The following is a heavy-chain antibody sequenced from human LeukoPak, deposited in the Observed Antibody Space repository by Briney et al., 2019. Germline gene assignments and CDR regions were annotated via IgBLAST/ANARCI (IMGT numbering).Heavy chain of an antibody. J-gene: IGHJ4*02. V-gene: IGHV3-15*01. D-gene: IGHD3-10*01. CDR2: IKSKADGGTT. CDR1: GFTFTYAW. Sequence: GGSLRLSCAASGFTFTYAWMSWVRQAPGKGLEWVGRIKSKADGGTTDYAASVSGRLTISRDDSKNTLYLQMNSLKTEDTAVYYCTTDPSKLLRLGEYGFVVSHWGQGTLVTVSS. CDR3: TTDPSKLLRLGEYGFVVSH.